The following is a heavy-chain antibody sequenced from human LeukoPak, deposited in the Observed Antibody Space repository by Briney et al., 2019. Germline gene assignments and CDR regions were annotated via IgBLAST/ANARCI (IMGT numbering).Heavy chain of an antibody. CDR2: IYTSGST. D-gene: IGHD5-24*01. CDR1: GGSISSYY. CDR3: ARTGDGYNYYNYYYMDV. J-gene: IGHJ6*03. V-gene: IGHV4-4*07. Sequence: SETLSLTCTVSGGSISSYYWSWIRQPAGKGLEWIGRIYTSGSTNYNPSLKSRVTISVDIPNNQFSLKMSSVTAADTAVYYCARTGDGYNYYNYYYMDVWGKGTTVTVTS.